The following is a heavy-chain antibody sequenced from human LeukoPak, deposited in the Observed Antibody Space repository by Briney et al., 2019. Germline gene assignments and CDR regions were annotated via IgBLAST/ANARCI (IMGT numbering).Heavy chain of an antibody. J-gene: IGHJ6*03. CDR1: GFTFRSDG. CDR3: AKGEVACTSSRCYHDYYYMDV. Sequence: GKSLRLSCAASGFTFRSDGMHWVRQAPGKGLEWGAGIWYDGSNKYYADSVKGRFTISRDNSKNTLYLQMNSLRAEDTAVYYCAKGEVACTSSRCYHDYYYMDVWGKGTTVTVSS. V-gene: IGHV3-33*06. CDR2: IWYDGSNK. D-gene: IGHD2-2*01.